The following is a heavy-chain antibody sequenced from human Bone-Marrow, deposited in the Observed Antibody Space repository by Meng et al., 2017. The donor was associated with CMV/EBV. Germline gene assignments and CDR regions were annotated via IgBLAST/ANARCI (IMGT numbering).Heavy chain of an antibody. CDR1: GFTFSSYS. V-gene: IGHV3-21*01. Sequence: GGSLRLSCAASGFTFSSYSMNWVRQAPGKGLEWVSSISSSSSYIYYADSVKGRFTISRDNAKNSLYLQMNSLRAEDTAVYYCARGNYDPPRGYYYYYGMDVWDQGTTVTVFS. CDR2: ISSSSSYI. CDR3: ARGNYDPPRGYYYYYGMDV. D-gene: IGHD5-12*01. J-gene: IGHJ6*02.